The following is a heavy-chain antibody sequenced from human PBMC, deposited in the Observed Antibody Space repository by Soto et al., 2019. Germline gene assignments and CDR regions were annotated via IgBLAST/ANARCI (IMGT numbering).Heavy chain of an antibody. CDR2: ISWNSGSI. D-gene: IGHD6-19*01. J-gene: IGHJ4*02. V-gene: IGHV3-9*01. Sequence: GGSLRLSCAAPAFTFDAYAMPWVRQAPGKGLEWVSGISWNSGSIGYADSVKGRFTISRDNAKNSLYLQMNSLRAEDTALYYCAKDASPVGIAVACLDYWGQGTLVTVSS. CDR1: AFTFDAYA. CDR3: AKDASPVGIAVACLDY.